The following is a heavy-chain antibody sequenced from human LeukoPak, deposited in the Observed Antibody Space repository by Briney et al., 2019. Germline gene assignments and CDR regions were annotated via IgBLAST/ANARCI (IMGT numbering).Heavy chain of an antibody. CDR2: IYHSGST. Sequence: SQTLSLTCAVSGGSISSGGYSWSWLRQPPGKGLEWIGYIYHSGSTYYNPSLKSRVTISVDRSKNQFSLKLSSVTAADTAVYYCASTPQYSYGYRFVYWGQGTLVTVSS. J-gene: IGHJ4*02. D-gene: IGHD5-18*01. CDR1: GGSISSGGYS. V-gene: IGHV4-30-2*01. CDR3: ASTPQYSYGYRFVY.